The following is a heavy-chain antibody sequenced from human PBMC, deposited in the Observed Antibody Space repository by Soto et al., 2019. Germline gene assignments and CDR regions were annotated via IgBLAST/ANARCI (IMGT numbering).Heavy chain of an antibody. D-gene: IGHD3-22*01. CDR1: GFTFSNSG. Sequence: PGGSLRLSCAASGFTFSNSGMHWVRQAPGKGLEWVAVTSFDGGHQYYADSVKGRFTISGDTSQNTLYLQMNSLRVEDTAVYYCVKKREHFYNSSGYHDSFDMWGQGTLVTV. J-gene: IGHJ3*02. CDR2: TSFDGGHQ. V-gene: IGHV3-30*18. CDR3: VKKREHFYNSSGYHDSFDM.